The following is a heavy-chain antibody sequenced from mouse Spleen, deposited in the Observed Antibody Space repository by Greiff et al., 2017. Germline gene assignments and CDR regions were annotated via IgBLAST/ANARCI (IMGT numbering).Heavy chain of an antibody. V-gene: IGHV14-3*01. CDR1: GFNIKNTY. Sequence: EVQGVESVAELVRPGASVKLSCTASGFNIKNTYMHWVKQRPEQGLEWIGRIDPANGNTKYAPKFQGKATITADTSSNTAYLQLSSLTSEDTAIYYCARRSDGSPWYFDVWGAGTTVTVSS. CDR3: ARRSDGSPWYFDV. J-gene: IGHJ1*01. CDR2: IDPANGNT. D-gene: IGHD1-1*02.